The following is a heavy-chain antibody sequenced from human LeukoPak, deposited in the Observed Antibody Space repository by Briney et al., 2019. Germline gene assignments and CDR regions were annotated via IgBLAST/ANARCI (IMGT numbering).Heavy chain of an antibody. CDR2: INTDGTST. CDR1: GFTFSSYW. Sequence: PGGSLRLSCAASGFTFSSYWMHWVRQAPGKGLVWVSRINTDGTSTRYVDSVKGRFTISRDNAKNTLYLQMNSLRAEDTAVYYCARPYDGFLSWGQGTLVTVSS. V-gene: IGHV3-74*01. D-gene: IGHD3-22*01. CDR3: ARPYDGFLS. J-gene: IGHJ4*02.